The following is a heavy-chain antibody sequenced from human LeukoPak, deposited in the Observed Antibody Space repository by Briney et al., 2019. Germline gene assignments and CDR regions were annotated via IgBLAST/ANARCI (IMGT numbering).Heavy chain of an antibody. CDR2: IYSGGST. CDR1: GFTVSSNY. D-gene: IGHD4-17*01. V-gene: IGHV3-53*01. CDR3: AKTPNDYGDYFDY. Sequence: GGSLRLSCAASGFTVSSNYMSWVRQAPGKGLEWVSVIYSGGSTYYADSVKGRFTISRDNSKNTLYLQMNSLRAEDTAVYYCAKTPNDYGDYFDYWGQGTLVTVSS. J-gene: IGHJ4*02.